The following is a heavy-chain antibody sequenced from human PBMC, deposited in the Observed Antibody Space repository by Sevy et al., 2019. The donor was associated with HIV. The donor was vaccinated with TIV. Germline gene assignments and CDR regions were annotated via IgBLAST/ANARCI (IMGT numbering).Heavy chain of an antibody. CDR1: GFTFSDYY. CDR2: ISSGSTYI. V-gene: IGHV3-11*06. CDR3: AKDSRVYSSSHFDY. Sequence: SCAASGFTFSDYYMTWIRQAPGKGLEWVSYISSGSTYINYADSVKGRFTISRDNAKNSLYLQMNSLRAEDTAVYYCAKDSRVYSSSHFDYWGQGTLVTVSS. D-gene: IGHD6-13*01. J-gene: IGHJ4*02.